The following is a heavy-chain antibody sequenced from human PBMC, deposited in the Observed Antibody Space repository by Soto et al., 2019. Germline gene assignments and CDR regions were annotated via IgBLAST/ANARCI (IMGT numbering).Heavy chain of an antibody. CDR1: GFIFGSYA. D-gene: IGHD5-12*01. J-gene: IGHJ4*02. V-gene: IGHV3-23*01. Sequence: EVQLLESGGGLIQPGGSLRLSCAASGFIFGSYAMSWFRQAPGKGLEWVSSISGIGHSTYYADSVKGRFTISRDNSKNTLYLQMNSLRAEDTAVYYCAKRIMATIGHFDSWGQGTLVTVSS. CDR2: ISGIGHST. CDR3: AKRIMATIGHFDS.